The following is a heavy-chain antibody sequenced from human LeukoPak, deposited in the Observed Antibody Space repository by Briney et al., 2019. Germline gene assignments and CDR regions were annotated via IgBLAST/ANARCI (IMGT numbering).Heavy chain of an antibody. CDR2: IIPIFGTA. J-gene: IGHJ4*02. CDR3: ARGGVSGSYFGLFDY. Sequence: ASVNVTCKASGGTFSSYAISWVRQAPGQGLEWMGGIIPIFGTANYAQKFQGRVTITADESTSTAYMELSSLRSEDTAVYYCARGGVSGSYFGLFDYWGQGTLVTVSS. CDR1: GGTFSSYA. V-gene: IGHV1-69*13. D-gene: IGHD1-26*01.